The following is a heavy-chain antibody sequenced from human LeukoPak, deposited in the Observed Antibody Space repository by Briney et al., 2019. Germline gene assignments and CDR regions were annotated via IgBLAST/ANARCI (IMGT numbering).Heavy chain of an antibody. V-gene: IGHV1-2*02. CDR3: ARLKREYYDILTGYYYFDY. CDR2: INHNSGGT. Sequence: GASVKVSCKASGYTFTGYYMHWVRQAPGQGLEWMGWINHNSGGTNYAQKFQGRVTMTRDTSISTAYMELSRLRSDDTAVYYCARLKREYYDILTGYYYFDYWGQGTLVTVSS. J-gene: IGHJ4*02. D-gene: IGHD3-9*01. CDR1: GYTFTGYY.